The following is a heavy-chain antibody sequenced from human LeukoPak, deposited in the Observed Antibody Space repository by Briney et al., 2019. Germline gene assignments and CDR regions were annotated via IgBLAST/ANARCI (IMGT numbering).Heavy chain of an antibody. J-gene: IGHJ6*02. CDR3: AKTQRDCSSTSCSRYFGMDV. Sequence: HPGGSLRLSCVVSGFNSEDHAMHWVRQAPGKGLEWVSGIYWSSSGTGYADSVKGRFTVSRDSAKNSLYLQMNSLRAEDTAVYYCAKTQRDCSSTSCSRYFGMDVWGQGTTVTVSS. D-gene: IGHD2-2*01. CDR2: IYWSSSGT. V-gene: IGHV3-9*02. CDR1: GFNSEDHA.